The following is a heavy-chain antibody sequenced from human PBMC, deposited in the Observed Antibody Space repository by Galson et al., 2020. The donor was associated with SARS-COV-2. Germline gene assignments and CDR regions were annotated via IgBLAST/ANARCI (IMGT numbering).Heavy chain of an antibody. Sequence: GESLKISCAASGFTFSSYAMHWVRQAPGKGLEWVAVISYDGSNKYYADSVKGRFTISRDNSKNTLYLQMNSLRAEDTAVYYCASTLVVADFDYWGQGTLVTVSS. D-gene: IGHD6-19*01. V-gene: IGHV3-30*04. CDR1: GFTFSSYA. CDR2: ISYDGSNK. J-gene: IGHJ4*02. CDR3: ASTLVVADFDY.